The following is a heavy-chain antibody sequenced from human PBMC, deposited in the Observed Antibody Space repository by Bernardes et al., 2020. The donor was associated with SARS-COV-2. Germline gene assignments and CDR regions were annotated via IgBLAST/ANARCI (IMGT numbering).Heavy chain of an antibody. Sequence: ASVKVSCKASGYTFTGYYMHWVRQAPGQGLEWMGWINPNSGGTNYAQKFQGRVTMTRDTSISTAYMELSRLRSDDTAVYYCAGYCSSTSCYAFDIWGQGTMVTVSS. CDR3: AGYCSSTSCYAFDI. CDR1: GYTFTGYY. V-gene: IGHV1-2*02. D-gene: IGHD2-2*01. CDR2: INPNSGGT. J-gene: IGHJ3*02.